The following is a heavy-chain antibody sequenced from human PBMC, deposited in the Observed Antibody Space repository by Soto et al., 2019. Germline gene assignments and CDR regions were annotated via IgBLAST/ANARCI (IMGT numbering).Heavy chain of an antibody. V-gene: IGHV1-18*01. CDR2: ISAYNGNT. D-gene: IGHD3-3*01. CDR3: ARDHTIFGVVRLNYYSYYGMDV. CDR1: GYTFTSYG. Sequence: ASVKVSCKASGYTFTSYGISWVRQAPGQGLEWMGWISAYNGNTNYAQKLQGRVTMTTDTSTSTAYMELRSLRSDDTAVYYCARDHTIFGVVRLNYYSYYGMDVWGQGTTVTVSS. J-gene: IGHJ6*02.